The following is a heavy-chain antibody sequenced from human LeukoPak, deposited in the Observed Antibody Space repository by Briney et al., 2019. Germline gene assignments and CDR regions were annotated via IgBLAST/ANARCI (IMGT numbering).Heavy chain of an antibody. CDR2: INQNGNEK. V-gene: IGHV3-7*01. CDR1: GLAFSSYW. D-gene: IGHD2-2*02. CDR3: ARDMIGYCSSTSCYRGFDY. J-gene: IGHJ4*02. Sequence: GGSLRLSCAASGLAFSSYWMNWVRQAPGKGLEWVANINQNGNEKYYVDSVKGRFTISRDNTKNSLYLQMNSLRAEDTAVYYCARDMIGYCSSTSCYRGFDYWGQGTLVTVSS.